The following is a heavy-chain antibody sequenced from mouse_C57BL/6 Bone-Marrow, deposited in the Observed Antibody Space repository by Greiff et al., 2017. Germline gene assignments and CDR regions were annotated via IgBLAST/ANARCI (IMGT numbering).Heavy chain of an antibody. CDR3: SSFDGNYFDF. CDR1: GFNIKDDY. D-gene: IGHD2-3*01. CDR2: IDPELGDT. V-gene: IGHV14-4*01. Sequence: VQLQQSGAELVRPGASVKLSCTASGFNIKDDYIHWVKQRPEQGLEWIGWIDPELGDTESASKFQGKAPITSDKSSNTAYLQLSSLPSEDTAGEYCSSFDGNYFDFWGQGTPLTVAS. J-gene: IGHJ2*01.